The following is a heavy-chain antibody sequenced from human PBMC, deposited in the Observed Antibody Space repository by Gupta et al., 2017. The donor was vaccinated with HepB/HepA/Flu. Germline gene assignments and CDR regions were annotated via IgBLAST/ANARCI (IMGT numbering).Heavy chain of an antibody. Sequence: EVQLVESGGDLVQPGGSLRLPCAASGFTFSSYAMHWVRQAPGKGLEYVSAISSNGGSTYYANSVKGRFTISRDNSKNTLYLQMGSLRAEDMAVYYCARSYDYGDSSMDVWGQGTTVTVSS. CDR1: GFTFSSYA. J-gene: IGHJ6*02. V-gene: IGHV3-64*01. CDR2: ISSNGGST. CDR3: ARSYDYGDSSMDV. D-gene: IGHD4-17*01.